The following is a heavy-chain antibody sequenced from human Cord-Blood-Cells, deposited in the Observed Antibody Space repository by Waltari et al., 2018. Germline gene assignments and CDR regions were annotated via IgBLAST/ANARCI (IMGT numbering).Heavy chain of an antibody. CDR2: INPNRGGT. D-gene: IGHD1-1*01. V-gene: IGHV1-2*06. CDR3: ASMEFDY. Sequence: QVQLVQSGAEVKKPGASVKVSCKVPGYTSTAHSMHWVRQAPGQRLEWIGRINPNRGGTNYAQKFQGRVTMTRDTSISTAYMKLSRLRSDDTAVYYCASMEFDYWGQVTLVTVSS. J-gene: IGHJ4*02. CDR1: GYTSTAHS.